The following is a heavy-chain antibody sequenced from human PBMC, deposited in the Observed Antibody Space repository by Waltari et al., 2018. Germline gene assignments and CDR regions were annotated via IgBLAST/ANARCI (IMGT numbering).Heavy chain of an antibody. CDR3: ARIIRTGITGTTDYYYMDV. CDR1: GGSIDSGSYY. Sequence: QLQLQESGPGLVKPSQTLSLTCTVSGGSIDSGSYYWSWIRQPAGKGLEWIGRIYTSGSTNYNPSLKSRVTISVDTSKNQFSLKLSSVTAADTAVYYCARIIRTGITGTTDYYYMDVWGKGTTVTVSS. V-gene: IGHV4-61*02. D-gene: IGHD1-7*01. CDR2: IYTSGST. J-gene: IGHJ6*03.